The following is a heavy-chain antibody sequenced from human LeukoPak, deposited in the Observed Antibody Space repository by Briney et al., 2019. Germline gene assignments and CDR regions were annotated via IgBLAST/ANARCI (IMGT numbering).Heavy chain of an antibody. Sequence: GGSLRLSCAASGFTFSSYSMNWVRQAPGKGLEWVSSISSSSSSIYYADSVKGRFTISRDNAKNSLYLQMNSLRAEDTAVYYCASPQYYDFWSGYCFSGGMDVWGQGTTVTVSS. J-gene: IGHJ6*02. CDR3: ASPQYYDFWSGYCFSGGMDV. D-gene: IGHD3-3*01. CDR2: ISSSSSSI. CDR1: GFTFSSYS. V-gene: IGHV3-21*01.